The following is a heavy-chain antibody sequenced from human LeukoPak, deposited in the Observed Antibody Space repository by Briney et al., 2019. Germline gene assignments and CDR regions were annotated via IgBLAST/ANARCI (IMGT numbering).Heavy chain of an antibody. V-gene: IGHV4-34*01. D-gene: IGHD3-3*01. CDR3: ARSLYDFWSLRRVSSYGMDV. CDR1: GGSFSGYY. Sequence: PSETLSLTCAVYGGSFSGYYWSWIRQPPGKGLEWIGEINHSGSTNYNPSLKSRVTISVDTSKNQFSLKLSSVTAADTAVYYCARSLYDFWSLRRVSSYGMDVWGQGTTVTVSS. J-gene: IGHJ6*02. CDR2: INHSGST.